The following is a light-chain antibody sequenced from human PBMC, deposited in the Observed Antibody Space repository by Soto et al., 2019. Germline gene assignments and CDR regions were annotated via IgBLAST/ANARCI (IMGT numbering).Light chain of an antibody. CDR3: QQYGSSPLT. J-gene: IGKJ3*01. CDR2: GAS. Sequence: EIVLTQSPGTLSLSPGERATLSSRASQSVSSSYLAWYQQKPGQAPRLLIYGASSRATGIPDRFSGSGSGTDFTLTISRLEPEDFAVYYCQQYGSSPLTFGPGTKVDIK. V-gene: IGKV3-20*01. CDR1: QSVSSSY.